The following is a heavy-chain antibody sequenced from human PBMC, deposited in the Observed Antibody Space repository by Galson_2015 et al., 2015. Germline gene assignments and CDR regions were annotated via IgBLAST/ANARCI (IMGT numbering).Heavy chain of an antibody. V-gene: IGHV3-30*18. CDR2: VSYDGSNK. Sequence: SLRLSCAASGFTFSNYGMHWVRQAPGKGLEWVAVVSYDGSNKFYADSVKGRFTISRDNSKNTLYLQMNSLRAEDTAVYNCAKDRRGSYFYYVMDVWGQGTTVTVS. J-gene: IGHJ6*02. D-gene: IGHD3-10*01. CDR1: GFTFSNYG. CDR3: AKDRRGSYFYYVMDV.